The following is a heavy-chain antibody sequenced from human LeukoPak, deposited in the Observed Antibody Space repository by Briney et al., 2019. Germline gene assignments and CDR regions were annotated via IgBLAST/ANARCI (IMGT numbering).Heavy chain of an antibody. D-gene: IGHD1-26*01. CDR3: ARDQGGERWFDP. CDR2: LGIGSSFI. CDR1: GFTFSGYS. V-gene: IGHV3-21*01. J-gene: IGHJ5*02. Sequence: GGSLRLSCAASGFTFSGYSMNWVPQAPGKGLEWVSSLGIGSSFIYHTDSVRGRITVPTANAKNSMYLQMNSLRAEDTAVYYCARDQGGERWFDPWGQGTLVTVSS.